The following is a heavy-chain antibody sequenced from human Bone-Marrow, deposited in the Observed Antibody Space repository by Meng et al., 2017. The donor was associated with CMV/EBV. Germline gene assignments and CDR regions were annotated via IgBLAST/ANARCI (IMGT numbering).Heavy chain of an antibody. Sequence: ASVKVSCKASGYTFTGYYMHWVRQAPGQGLEWMGWINPNSGGTNYAQKFQGRVTMTRDTSISTAYMELSRLRSDDTAVYYCARLFKRLDIVVVPAAIEYYFDYWDQGTLVTVSS. CDR1: GYTFTGYY. CDR3: ARLFKRLDIVVVPAAIEYYFDY. CDR2: INPNSGGT. V-gene: IGHV1-2*02. J-gene: IGHJ4*02. D-gene: IGHD2-2*03.